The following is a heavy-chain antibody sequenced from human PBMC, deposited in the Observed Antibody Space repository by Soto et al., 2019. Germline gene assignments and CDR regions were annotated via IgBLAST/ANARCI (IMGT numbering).Heavy chain of an antibody. V-gene: IGHV3-23*01. CDR2: ISGSGGST. CDR3: ARPPRGSSPPH. D-gene: IGHD6-6*01. J-gene: IGHJ1*01. Sequence: GGSLRLSCAASGFTFSSYAMSWVRQARGKGLEWVSAISGSGGSTYYADSVKGRFTISRDNSKNTLYLQMNSLRAEDTAVYYCARPPRGSSPPHWGQGTLVTVSS. CDR1: GFTFSSYA.